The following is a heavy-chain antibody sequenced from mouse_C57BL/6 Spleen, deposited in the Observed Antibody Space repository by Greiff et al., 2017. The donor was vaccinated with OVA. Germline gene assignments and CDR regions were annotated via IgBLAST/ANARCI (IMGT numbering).Heavy chain of an antibody. Sequence: EVMLVESGGDLVKPRGSLKLSCAASGFTFSSYGMSWVRQTPDKRLEWVATISSGGSYTYYPDSVKGRFTISRDNAKNTLYLQMSSLKSEDTAMYYCARQDFYWYFDVWGTGTTVTVSS. CDR2: ISSGGSYT. J-gene: IGHJ1*03. CDR1: GFTFSSYG. V-gene: IGHV5-6*01. CDR3: ARQDFYWYFDV.